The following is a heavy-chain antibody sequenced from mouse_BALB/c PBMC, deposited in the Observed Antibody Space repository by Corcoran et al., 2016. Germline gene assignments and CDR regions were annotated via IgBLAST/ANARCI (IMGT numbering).Heavy chain of an antibody. CDR2: INPYNGAT. CDR1: GYSFTGYY. V-gene: IGHV1-26*01. J-gene: IGHJ2*01. CDR3: ARDYYGSRGDWYFDY. D-gene: IGHD1-1*01. Sequence: EVQLQQSGPELVKPGASVKISCKASGYSFTGYYMHWVKQSHVKSLEWIGRINPYNGATSYNQNFKDKASLTVDKSSSTAYMELHSLTSEDSAVYYWARDYYGSRGDWYFDYWGQGTTLTVSS.